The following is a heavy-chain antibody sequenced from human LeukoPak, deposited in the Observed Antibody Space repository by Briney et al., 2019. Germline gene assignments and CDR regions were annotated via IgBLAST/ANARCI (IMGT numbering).Heavy chain of an antibody. V-gene: IGHV1-18*01. D-gene: IGHD3-10*01. CDR3: ARDLRRGSYYDGHYLDF. CDR1: GYTFTNYG. CDR2: TSTHNGNI. J-gene: IGHJ4*02. Sequence: ASVKVSCKASGYTFTNYGFSWVRQAPGQGLEWMGWTSTHNGNIMYAQSLQGRVTVTTDTSTSTAYMELTSLRSDDTAVYYCARDLRRGSYYDGHYLDFWGQGTLVTVSS.